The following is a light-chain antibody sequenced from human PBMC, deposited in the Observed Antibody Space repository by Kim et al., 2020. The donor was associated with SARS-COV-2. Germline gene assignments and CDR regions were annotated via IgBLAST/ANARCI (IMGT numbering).Light chain of an antibody. V-gene: IGLV2-8*01. CDR3: SSYAGSNTLV. Sequence: GQSVTVSCTGTSIDIAYYNYVSWYQQHPGRAPKLMIYEVSKRPSGVPDRFSGSKSGNTASLTVSGLQAEDEADYYCSSYAGSNTLVFGGGTKLTVL. CDR2: EVS. CDR1: SIDIAYYNY. J-gene: IGLJ3*02.